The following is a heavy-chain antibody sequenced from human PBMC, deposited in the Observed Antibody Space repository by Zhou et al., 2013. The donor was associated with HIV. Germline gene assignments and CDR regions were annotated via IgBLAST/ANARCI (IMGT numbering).Heavy chain of an antibody. CDR2: INPNSGGT. V-gene: IGHV1-2*02. CDR3: ARETNIVARRMDYFYYMDV. J-gene: IGHJ6*03. CDR1: GYSFTGYY. D-gene: IGHD6-6*01. Sequence: QVQLVQSGAEVKKPGASVKVSCKASGYSFTGYYIHWVRQAPGQGLEWMGWINPNSGGTNYAQRFQGRVTMTRDTSISTAYMELSRLRSDDTAVYYCARETNIVARRMDYFYYMDVWGKGTTVTVSS.